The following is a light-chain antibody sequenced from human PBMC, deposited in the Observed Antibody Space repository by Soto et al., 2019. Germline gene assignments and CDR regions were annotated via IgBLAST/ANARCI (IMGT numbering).Light chain of an antibody. CDR2: AAS. V-gene: IGKV3-15*01. J-gene: IGKJ5*01. CDR3: KQYNNWPIT. CDR1: QNILSN. Sequence: EIVMTQSPATLSVSPGERATLSCRASQNILSNLAWYQQKPGQAPRLLIYAASTRATGIQARFSGSGSGTEFTLTIRSLQSEDFEIYYCKQYNNWPITFGQGTRLEIK.